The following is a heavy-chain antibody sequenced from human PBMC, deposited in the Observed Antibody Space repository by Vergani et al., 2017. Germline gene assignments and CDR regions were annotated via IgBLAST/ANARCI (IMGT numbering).Heavy chain of an antibody. Sequence: EVQLVESGGGLVKPRGSLRLSCAASGFTFSSYSMNWVRQAPGKGLEWVSSISSSSSYIYYADSVKGRFTISRDNAKNSLYLQMNSLRAEDTAVYYCARDLVGITMIVVVTPDYGMDVWGQGTTVTVSS. D-gene: IGHD3-22*01. CDR2: ISSSSSYI. J-gene: IGHJ6*02. V-gene: IGHV3-21*01. CDR1: GFTFSSYS. CDR3: ARDLVGITMIVVVTPDYGMDV.